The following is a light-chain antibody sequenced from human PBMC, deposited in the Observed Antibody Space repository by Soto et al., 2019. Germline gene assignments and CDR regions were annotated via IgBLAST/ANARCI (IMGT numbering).Light chain of an antibody. V-gene: IGLV3-21*04. Sequence: SYELTQPPSVSVAPGKTARITCGGNNIGSKSVHWYQQKPGQAPVLVIYYDSARPSGIPERFSGSNSGNTATLTISRVEAGDEADYYCQVWDSSSEHVVFGGGTKLTVL. J-gene: IGLJ2*01. CDR3: QVWDSSSEHVV. CDR1: NIGSKS. CDR2: YDS.